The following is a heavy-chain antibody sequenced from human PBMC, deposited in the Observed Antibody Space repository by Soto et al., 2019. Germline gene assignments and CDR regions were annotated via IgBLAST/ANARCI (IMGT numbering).Heavy chain of an antibody. CDR1: GYSFTTYG. V-gene: IGHV1-18*01. CDR2: ISTYNGDT. J-gene: IGHJ6*02. CDR3: AREGSRPYYYYGMDV. Sequence: QVQLVQSGAEVKKPGASVKVSCKASGYSFTTYGIAWVRQAPGQGLEWMGWISTYNGDTDYAQNLKGSVIMTTDTSTTTAYMELRSLRSDDTAVYYCAREGSRPYYYYGMDVWGQGTTVSVSS.